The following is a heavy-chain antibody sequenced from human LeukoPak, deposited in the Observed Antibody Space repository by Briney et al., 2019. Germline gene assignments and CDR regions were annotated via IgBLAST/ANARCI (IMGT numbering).Heavy chain of an antibody. D-gene: IGHD6-19*01. Sequence: ASVKVSCKASGYTFTSYGISWVRQAPGQGLEWMGWISAYNGNTNYAQKLQGRVTMTRDTSTSTVYMELSSLRSEDTAVYYCARGDIAVAGIYYFDYWGQGTLVTVSS. CDR1: GYTFTSYG. CDR2: ISAYNGNT. J-gene: IGHJ4*02. CDR3: ARGDIAVAGIYYFDY. V-gene: IGHV1-18*01.